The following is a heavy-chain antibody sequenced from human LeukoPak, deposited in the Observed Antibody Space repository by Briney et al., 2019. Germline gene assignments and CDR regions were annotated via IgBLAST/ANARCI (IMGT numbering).Heavy chain of an antibody. J-gene: IGHJ3*02. CDR2: ISGSGGST. CDR1: GFTFSSYA. D-gene: IGHD6-13*01. V-gene: IGHV3-23*01. Sequence: PGGSLRLSCAASGFTFSSYAMSWVRQAPGKGLEWVSAISGSGGSTYYADSGKGRFTISRDNSKNTLYLQMNSLRAEDTAVYYCAKRYSSSWYRDDAFDIWGQGTMVTVSS. CDR3: AKRYSSSWYRDDAFDI.